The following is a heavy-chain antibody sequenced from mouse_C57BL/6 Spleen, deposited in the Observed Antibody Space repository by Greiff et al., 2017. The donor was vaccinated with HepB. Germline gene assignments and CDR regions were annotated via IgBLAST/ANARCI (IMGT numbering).Heavy chain of an antibody. J-gene: IGHJ1*03. Sequence: VNVVESGAELVRPGASVKLSCKASGYTFTDYYINWVKQRPGQGLEWIARIYPGSGNTYYNEKFKGKATLTAEKSSSTAYMQLSSLTSEDSAVYFCARKGITHWYFDVWGTGTTVTVSS. CDR2: IYPGSGNT. CDR1: GYTFTDYY. V-gene: IGHV1-76*01. CDR3: ARKGITHWYFDV. D-gene: IGHD2-4*01.